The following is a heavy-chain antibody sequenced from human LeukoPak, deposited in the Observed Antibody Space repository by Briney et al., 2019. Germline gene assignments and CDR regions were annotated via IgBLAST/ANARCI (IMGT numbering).Heavy chain of an antibody. J-gene: IGHJ5*02. D-gene: IGHD6-13*01. CDR2: IYVSGTT. Sequence: SETLSLTCTVSGGSVSSGSYYWGWIRQPPGKGLEWIGYIYVSGTTKYNPSLESRVTISVDTSKHQFSLKLSSVTAADTAVYYCARRRAEGGSNGHYNWFDPWGQGILVTVSS. CDR3: ARRRAEGGSNGHYNWFDP. V-gene: IGHV4-61*01. CDR1: GGSVSSGSYY.